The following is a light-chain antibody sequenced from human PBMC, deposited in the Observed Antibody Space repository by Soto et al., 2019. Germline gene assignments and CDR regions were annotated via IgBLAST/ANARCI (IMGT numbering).Light chain of an antibody. CDR1: SSDIGAYNY. CDR2: DVT. J-gene: IGLJ1*01. V-gene: IGLV2-14*01. CDR3: NSYTGSSTPDV. Sequence: QSALTQPASVSGSPGQSITIPCTGTSSDIGAYNYVSWYQQYPGKAPKLIIYDVTNRPSGVSGRFFGSKSGSTASLTISGLQPEDEADYYCNSYTGSSTPDVFGTGTKLTVL.